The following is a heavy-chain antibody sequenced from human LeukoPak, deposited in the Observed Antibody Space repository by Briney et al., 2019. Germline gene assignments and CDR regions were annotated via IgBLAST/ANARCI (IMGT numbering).Heavy chain of an antibody. Sequence: SETLPLTCAVYGGSFSGYYWSWIRQPPGKGLEWIGEISHSGSTNYNPSLKSRVTISVDTSKNQFSLKLSSVTAADTAVYYCASVVAATHNWFDPWGQGTLVTVSS. D-gene: IGHD2-15*01. J-gene: IGHJ5*02. CDR1: GGSFSGYY. CDR3: ASVVAATHNWFDP. V-gene: IGHV4-34*01. CDR2: ISHSGST.